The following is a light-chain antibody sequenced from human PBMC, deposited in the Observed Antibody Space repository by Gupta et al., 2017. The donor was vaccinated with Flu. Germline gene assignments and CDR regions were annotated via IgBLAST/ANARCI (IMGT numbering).Light chain of an antibody. CDR1: GGSIPSHY. J-gene: IGLJ2*01. V-gene: IGLV6-57*01. CDR3: QSFVV. CDR2: EHN. Sequence: CTRGGGSIPSHYVQWLHQLPGTSPTSMTYEHNPRPSGVPHRFSSSIDRSSNSASLTISALKTEDEADFYCQSFVVFGGGTKLTV.